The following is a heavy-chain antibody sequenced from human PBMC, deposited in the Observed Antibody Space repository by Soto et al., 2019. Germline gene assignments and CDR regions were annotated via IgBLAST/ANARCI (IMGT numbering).Heavy chain of an antibody. CDR2: IYYSGST. CDR3: ARHYTHQNYDFWSGYSPAYYFDY. CDR1: GGSISSYY. V-gene: IGHV4-59*08. Sequence: PSETLSLTCTVSGGSISSYYWSWIRQPPGKGLGWIGYIYYSGSTNYNPSLKSRVTISVDTSKNQFSLKLSSVTAADTAVYYCARHYTHQNYDFWSGYSPAYYFDYWGQGTLVTVSS. J-gene: IGHJ4*02. D-gene: IGHD3-3*01.